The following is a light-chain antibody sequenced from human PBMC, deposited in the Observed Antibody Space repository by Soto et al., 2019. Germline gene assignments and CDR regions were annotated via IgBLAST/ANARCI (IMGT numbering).Light chain of an antibody. V-gene: IGKV3-20*01. CDR3: QQYGSSPET. CDR1: QSVSNSY. J-gene: IGKJ1*01. CDR2: GAS. Sequence: EMVLTQSPCTLSLSPGERATLSCRASQSVSNSYLAWYQQKPGQAPRLLIYGASSRATGIPDRFSGSGSGTDFTLTISRLEPEDFAVYYCQQYGSSPETFGQGTKVDIK.